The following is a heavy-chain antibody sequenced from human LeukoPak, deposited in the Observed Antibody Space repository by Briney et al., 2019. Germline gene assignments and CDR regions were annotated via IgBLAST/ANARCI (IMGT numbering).Heavy chain of an antibody. Sequence: GGSLTLSCAAYGFTFSSYSMNWVRHDPGKGREWVSSISSSNSYTYYADSVKGRFTTSKDNATNSLNLQMDSLRAEDTAVYYCSREIYSSGSYDYWGQGTLVTVSS. J-gene: IGHJ4*02. D-gene: IGHD3-22*01. CDR2: ISSSNSYT. CDR3: SREIYSSGSYDY. CDR1: GFTFSSYS. V-gene: IGHV3-21*01.